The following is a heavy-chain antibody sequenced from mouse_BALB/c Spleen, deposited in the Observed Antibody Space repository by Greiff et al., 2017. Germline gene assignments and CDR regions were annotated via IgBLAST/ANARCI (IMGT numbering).Heavy chain of an antibody. Sequence: QVQLKQPGAELVRPGASVKLSCKASGYTFTSYWINWVKQRPGQGLEWIGNIYPSDSYTNYNQKFKDKATLTVDKSSSTAYMQLSSPTSEDSAVYYCTRSYTTAYFDYWGQGTTLTVSS. D-gene: IGHD1-2*01. V-gene: IGHV1-69*02. J-gene: IGHJ2*01. CDR2: IYPSDSYT. CDR1: GYTFTSYW. CDR3: TRSYTTAYFDY.